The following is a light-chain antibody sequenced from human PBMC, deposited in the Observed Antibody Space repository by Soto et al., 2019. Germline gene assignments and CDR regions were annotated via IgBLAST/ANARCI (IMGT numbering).Light chain of an antibody. CDR3: QQHSDWPLT. CDR1: QSIGNN. J-gene: IGKJ4*01. CDR2: DAS. V-gene: IGKV3-11*01. Sequence: EIVLTQSPATLSLSPGERATLSCRASQSIGNNLAWYQQKPGQAPRLLIYDASTRATGVPARFSGSGSGTDFTLTISSLESEDFAVYYCQQHSDWPLTFGGGTKVEIK.